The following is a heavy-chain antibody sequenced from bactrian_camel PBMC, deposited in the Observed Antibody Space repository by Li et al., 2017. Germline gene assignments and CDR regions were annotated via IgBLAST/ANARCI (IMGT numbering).Heavy chain of an antibody. Sequence: HVQLVESGGGSAQAGGSLKLSCAASGYRYASYCMGWYRQAPGKEREAVATISSEGVPSVAESLKGRFTISQDKAKNTVSLQMTSLSPEDTAMYYCVADLPNRLCHSDPLHSRQYNYWGQGTQVTVSP. V-gene: IGHV3S55*01. CDR3: VADLPNRLCHSDPLHSRQYNY. D-gene: IGHD2*01. J-gene: IGHJ4*01. CDR2: ISSEGVP. CDR1: GYRYASYC.